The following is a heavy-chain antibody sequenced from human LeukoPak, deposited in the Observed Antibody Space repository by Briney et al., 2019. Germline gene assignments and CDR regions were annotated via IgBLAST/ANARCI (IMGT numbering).Heavy chain of an antibody. CDR2: IYYSGST. CDR1: GGSISSGGYY. CDR3: ARGLTGTPRLFMSYYYYMDV. V-gene: IGHV4-31*03. D-gene: IGHD1/OR15-1a*01. J-gene: IGHJ6*03. Sequence: SETLPLTCTVSGGSISSGGYYWSWIRQHPGKGLEWIGYIYYSGSTYYNPSLKSRVTISVDTSKNQFSLKLSSVTAADTAVYYCARGLTGTPRLFMSYYYYMDVWGKGTTVTVSS.